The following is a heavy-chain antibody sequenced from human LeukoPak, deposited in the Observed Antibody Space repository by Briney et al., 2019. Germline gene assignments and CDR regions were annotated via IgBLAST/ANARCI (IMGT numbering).Heavy chain of an antibody. Sequence: SETLSLTCAVYGGSFSGYYWSWIRQPPGKGLEWIGEINHSGSTNYNPSLKSRVTISVDTSKSQFSLKLSSVTAADTAVYYCARVKSSSYYYYYYYMDVWGKGTTVTVSS. CDR3: ARVKSSSYYYYYYYMDV. J-gene: IGHJ6*03. V-gene: IGHV4-34*01. D-gene: IGHD6-6*01. CDR1: GGSFSGYY. CDR2: INHSGST.